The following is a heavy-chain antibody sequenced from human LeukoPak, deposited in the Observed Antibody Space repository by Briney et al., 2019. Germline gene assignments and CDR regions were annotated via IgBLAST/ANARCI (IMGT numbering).Heavy chain of an antibody. D-gene: IGHD3-10*01. Sequence: GASVKVSCKASGGTFSSYAISWVRQAPGQGLEWMGGIIPIFGTANYAQKFQGRVTITADESTSTAYMELSSLGSEDTAVYYCAILIPNPMVRGVIGAFDIWGQGTMVTVSS. V-gene: IGHV1-69*13. CDR2: IIPIFGTA. J-gene: IGHJ3*02. CDR3: AILIPNPMVRGVIGAFDI. CDR1: GGTFSSYA.